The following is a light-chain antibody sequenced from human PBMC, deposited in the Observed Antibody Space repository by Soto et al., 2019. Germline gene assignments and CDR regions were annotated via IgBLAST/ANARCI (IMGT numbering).Light chain of an antibody. Sequence: DIQMTQCPSSVSASVGDRVTISCRASEDINSRLAWYQQKPGNAPKLLIYAAFILQSGVPSRFSGYGSGTDFTLSISSLQPEDFATYYCQQADSFPITFGQGTRLENK. J-gene: IGKJ5*01. CDR3: QQADSFPIT. CDR1: EDINSR. CDR2: AAF. V-gene: IGKV1-12*01.